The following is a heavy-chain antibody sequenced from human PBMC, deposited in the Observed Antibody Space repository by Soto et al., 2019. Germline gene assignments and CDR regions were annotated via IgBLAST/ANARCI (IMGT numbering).Heavy chain of an antibody. V-gene: IGHV3-30*04. J-gene: IGHJ4*02. D-gene: IGHD2-15*01. Sequence: QVQLVESGGGVVRPGRSLRLSCVPSGLTFSTYAMHWSARAPGKGLEGVAIISYDGTNKYYADSVKGRFTISRDNSKNTLYLQMNSLRVEDTALYYCAKDRGRYCSGGTCYLFDSWGQGALVTVSS. CDR1: GLTFSTYA. CDR2: ISYDGTNK. CDR3: AKDRGRYCSGGTCYLFDS.